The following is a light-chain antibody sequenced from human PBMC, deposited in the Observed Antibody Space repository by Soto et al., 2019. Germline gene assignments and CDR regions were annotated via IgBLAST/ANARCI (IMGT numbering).Light chain of an antibody. Sequence: ASQSISYWSAWYQQRPGKAPRLLIYKASSLQSGVPSRFSGSGSGTDFTLTISSLHPDDFATYFCQQTSNMPVTFGQGTRLEIK. CDR1: QSISYW. CDR3: QQTSNMPVT. J-gene: IGKJ5*01. V-gene: IGKV1-5*03. CDR2: KAS.